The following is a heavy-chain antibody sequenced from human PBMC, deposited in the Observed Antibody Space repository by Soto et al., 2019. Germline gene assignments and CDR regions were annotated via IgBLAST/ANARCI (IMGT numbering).Heavy chain of an antibody. V-gene: IGHV2-5*02. CDR2: IYWDDDR. J-gene: IGHJ4*02. D-gene: IGHD5-12*01. Sequence: QITLKESGPMLVRPTQTLPLPCTFSGFSLSTSGVAVVWIRQPPGEALEWLALIYWDDDRRYNSSLKSRLTITRDTSKDQVVLTMTNMDPMDTATYFCAHSQRGPRDFWGPGILVTVSS. CDR3: AHSQRGPRDF. CDR1: GFSLSTSGVA.